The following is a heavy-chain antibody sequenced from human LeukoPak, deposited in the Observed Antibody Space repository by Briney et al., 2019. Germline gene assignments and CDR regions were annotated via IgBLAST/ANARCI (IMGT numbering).Heavy chain of an antibody. CDR2: IKYDAIYT. D-gene: IGHD3-10*01. CDR1: GFKFSEYW. Sequence: GGSLRVSCAASGFKFSEYWRTWVRPAPGKGLEWVGSIKYDAIYTYYVNSLRGRFTINRDDAKNSLYLQMNSLEAEDSAGYFCVMLAFDFDSWGQGILVTVSS. J-gene: IGHJ4*02. CDR3: VMLAFDFDS. V-gene: IGHV3-7*02.